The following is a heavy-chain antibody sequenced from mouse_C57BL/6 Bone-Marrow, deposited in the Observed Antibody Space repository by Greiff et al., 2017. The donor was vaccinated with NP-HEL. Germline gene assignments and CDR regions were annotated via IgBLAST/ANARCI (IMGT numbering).Heavy chain of an antibody. J-gene: IGHJ4*01. V-gene: IGHV5-2*01. D-gene: IGHD4-1*01. CDR2: INSDGGST. CDR3: ARLLTGTGAMDY. Sequence: EVQRVESGGGLVQPGESLKLSCESNEYEFPSHDMSWVRKTPEKRLELVAAINSDGGSTYYPDTMERRFIISRDNTKKTLYLQMSSLRSEDAALYYCARLLTGTGAMDYWGQGTSVTVSS. CDR1: EYEFPSHD.